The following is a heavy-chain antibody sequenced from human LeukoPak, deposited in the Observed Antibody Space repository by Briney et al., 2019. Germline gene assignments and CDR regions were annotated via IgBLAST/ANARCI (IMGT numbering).Heavy chain of an antibody. J-gene: IGHJ4*02. D-gene: IGHD3-10*01. Sequence: KESGPTLAKPTQTLTLTCTFSGFSLSTNGGGVGWIRQPPGKALEWLALIYWNDDKRYSPPLKSRRTITKATSKSQVVLTMTNMDPVDTATYYCTQDPGFWGQGNLVTVSS. CDR3: TQDPGF. V-gene: IGHV2-5*01. CDR2: IYWNDDK. CDR1: GFSLSTNGGG.